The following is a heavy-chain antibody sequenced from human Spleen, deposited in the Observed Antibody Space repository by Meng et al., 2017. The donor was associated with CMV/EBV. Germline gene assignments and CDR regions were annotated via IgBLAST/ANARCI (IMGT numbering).Heavy chain of an antibody. V-gene: IGHV3-30*02. J-gene: IGHJ4*02. Sequence: QVQLVESGGGVVQPGGSLRRSCAASGFTFSSYGMHWVRQAPGKGLEWVAFIRYDGSNKYYADSVKGRFTISRDNSKNTLYLQMNSLRAEDTAVYYCAGYYDSSGYYEDYWGQGTLGTVSS. D-gene: IGHD3-22*01. CDR3: AGYYDSSGYYEDY. CDR2: IRYDGSNK. CDR1: GFTFSSYG.